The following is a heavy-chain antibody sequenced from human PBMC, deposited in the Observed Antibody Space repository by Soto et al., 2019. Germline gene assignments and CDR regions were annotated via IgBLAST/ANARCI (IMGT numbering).Heavy chain of an antibody. V-gene: IGHV4-59*08. Sequence: SETLSLTCTVSGGSISSYYWSWIRQPPGKGLEWIGYIYYSGSTNYNPSLKSRVTISVDTSKNQFSLKLSSVTAADTAVYYCARHVGWELLGGYYFDYWGQGTLVTVSS. J-gene: IGHJ4*02. D-gene: IGHD1-26*01. CDR3: ARHVGWELLGGYYFDY. CDR1: GGSISSYY. CDR2: IYYSGST.